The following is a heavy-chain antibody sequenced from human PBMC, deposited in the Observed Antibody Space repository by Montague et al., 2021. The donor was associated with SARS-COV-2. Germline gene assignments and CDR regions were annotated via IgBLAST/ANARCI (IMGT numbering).Heavy chain of an antibody. D-gene: IGHD3-9*01. J-gene: IGHJ4*02. CDR2: ISSSSSYM. CDR1: GFTFSSYS. Sequence: SLRLSCAASGFTFSSYSMNWVRQAPGKGLEWVSSISSSSSYMYYADSVKGRFTISRDNAKNSLYLQMNSLRAEDTAVYYCARDPYYDILTGYYNYWGQGTLVTVSS. CDR3: ARDPYYDILTGYYNY. V-gene: IGHV3-21*01.